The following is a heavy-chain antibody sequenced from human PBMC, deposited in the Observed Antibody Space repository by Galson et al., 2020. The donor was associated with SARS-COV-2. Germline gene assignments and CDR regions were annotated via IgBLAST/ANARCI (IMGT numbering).Heavy chain of an antibody. Sequence: TGYAQKFQGRVTMTRNTSISTAYMELSSLRSEDTAVYYCARGTKHTRWFGESEYYFDYWGQGTLVTVSS. J-gene: IGHJ4*02. D-gene: IGHD3-10*01. CDR2: T. CDR3: ARGTKHTRWFGESEYYFDY. V-gene: IGHV1-8*01.